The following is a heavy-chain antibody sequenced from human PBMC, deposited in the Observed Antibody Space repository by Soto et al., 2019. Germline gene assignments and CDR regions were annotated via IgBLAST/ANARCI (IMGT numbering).Heavy chain of an antibody. CDR1: SYNFIGYY. Sequence: GXSAKISSKASSYNFIGYYMNWVGQAPGQGREWMGWIKPNNDDTDYAQKFRGTVNLTRDTSISTAYMELNRLQYDDTAVYYCASDPGFSNGWFLDDWGQGIVVTVSS. D-gene: IGHD6-19*01. V-gene: IGHV1-2*02. CDR2: IKPNNDDT. CDR3: ASDPGFSNGWFLDD. J-gene: IGHJ4*02.